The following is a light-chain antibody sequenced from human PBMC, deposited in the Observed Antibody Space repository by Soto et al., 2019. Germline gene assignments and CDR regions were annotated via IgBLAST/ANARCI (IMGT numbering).Light chain of an antibody. CDR2: DAS. CDR1: QDISNY. Sequence: DIQMTQSPSSLSASVGDRVTITCQASQDISNYLNWYQQKPGKAPKLLIYDASNLETGVPSRFSGSGSGTDFTFTTSSLQPEDIATYYCQQYDNLSYTFGQGTKLEIK. V-gene: IGKV1-33*01. J-gene: IGKJ2*01. CDR3: QQYDNLSYT.